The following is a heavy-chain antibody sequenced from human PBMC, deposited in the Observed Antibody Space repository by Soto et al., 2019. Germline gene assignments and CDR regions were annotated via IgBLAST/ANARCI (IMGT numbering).Heavy chain of an antibody. CDR2: IIPIFGTA. V-gene: IGHV1-69*13. CDR1: GGTFSSYA. Sequence: SVKVSCKASGGTFSSYAISWARQAPGQGLEWMGGIIPIFGTANYAQKFQGRVTITADESTSTAYMELSSLRSEDTAVYYCARPDRPYYYDSSGYPHAFDIWGQGTMVTVSS. CDR3: ARPDRPYYYDSSGYPHAFDI. D-gene: IGHD3-22*01. J-gene: IGHJ3*02.